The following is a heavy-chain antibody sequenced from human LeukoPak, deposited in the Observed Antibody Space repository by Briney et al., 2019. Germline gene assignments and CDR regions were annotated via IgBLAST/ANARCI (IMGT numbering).Heavy chain of an antibody. V-gene: IGHV5-10-1*01. CDR1: GYSFTSYW. Sequence: GESLKISCKGSGYSFTSYWISWVRQMPGKGLEWMGRIDPSDSYTNYSPSFRGHVTIATYKSISTAYLQSVSLKASDPSLYYSATFHYDILTGYSLFDYWGQGTLVTVSS. CDR2: IDPSDSYT. CDR3: ATFHYDILTGYSLFDY. J-gene: IGHJ4*02. D-gene: IGHD3-9*01.